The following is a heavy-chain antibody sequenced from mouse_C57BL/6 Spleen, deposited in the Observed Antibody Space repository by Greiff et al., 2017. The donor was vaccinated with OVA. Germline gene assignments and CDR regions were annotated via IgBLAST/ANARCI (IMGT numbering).Heavy chain of an antibody. D-gene: IGHD4-1*01. Sequence: VQLQQSGPELVKPGASVKISCKASGYAFSSSWMNWVKQRPGKGLEWIGRIYPGDGDTNYNGKFKGKATLTADKSSSTAYMQLSSLTSEDSAVYFCARESPLGVAMDYWGQGTSVTVSS. J-gene: IGHJ4*01. V-gene: IGHV1-82*01. CDR1: GYAFSSSW. CDR3: ARESPLGVAMDY. CDR2: IYPGDGDT.